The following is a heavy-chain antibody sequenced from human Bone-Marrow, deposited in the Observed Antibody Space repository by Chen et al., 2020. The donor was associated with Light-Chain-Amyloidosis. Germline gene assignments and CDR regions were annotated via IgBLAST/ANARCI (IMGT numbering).Heavy chain of an antibody. CDR1: GFSFSSYW. Sequence: VQLVESGGGLVQPGGSLGLSCVASGFSFSSYWMGWVHQAPGKGPEWAANIANDGSEKYYVDSVKGRFTISRDNAQNSMFLHMNRLRVEDTAVYFCARVGRGTFDYWGQGILVTVSS. CDR3: ARVGRGTFDY. CDR2: IANDGSEK. D-gene: IGHD2-15*01. V-gene: IGHV3-7*01. J-gene: IGHJ4*02.